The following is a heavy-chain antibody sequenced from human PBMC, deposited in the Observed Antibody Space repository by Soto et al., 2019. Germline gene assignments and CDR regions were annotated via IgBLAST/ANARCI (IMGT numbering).Heavy chain of an antibody. J-gene: IGHJ3*02. V-gene: IGHV4-30-4*01. CDR3: AREVNVVALSDAFDI. Sequence: QVQLQESGPGLVKPSQTLSLICTVSGDSISRDNYFWSWIRQPPGQGLEWVGYISNRGTPYYNPSLQSRVSISLDTSRNRFSLDMYSVTATGTAVYYCAREVNVVALSDAFDIWGQGTMVTVSS. D-gene: IGHD2-8*01. CDR1: GDSISRDNYF. CDR2: ISNRGTP.